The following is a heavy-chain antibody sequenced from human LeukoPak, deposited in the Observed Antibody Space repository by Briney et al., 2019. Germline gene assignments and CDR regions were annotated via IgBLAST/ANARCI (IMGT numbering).Heavy chain of an antibody. CDR2: IYPGDSDT. D-gene: IGHD6-6*01. Sequence: GESLKISCKASGYIFPNFWIGWVRQMPGKGLEWMGIIYPGDSDTRYNPSFQGQVTISVDKSIGTAYLQWSSLKASDTAMYYGARHMPPLIAASDFDAFDIWGQGTMVTVSS. CDR3: ARHMPPLIAASDFDAFDI. J-gene: IGHJ3*02. V-gene: IGHV5-51*01. CDR1: GYIFPNFW.